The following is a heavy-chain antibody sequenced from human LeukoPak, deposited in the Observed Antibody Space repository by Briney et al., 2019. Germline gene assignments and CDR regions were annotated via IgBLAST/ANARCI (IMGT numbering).Heavy chain of an antibody. CDR3: ARSPPSVLRFLEWSETT. Sequence: SETLSLTCTVSGGSISSYYWSWIRQPPGKGLEWIGYIYYSGSTNYNPSLKSRVTISVDTSKNQFSLKLSSVTAADTAVYYCARSPPSVLRFLEWSETTWGQGTLVTVSS. CDR1: GGSISSYY. D-gene: IGHD3-3*01. CDR2: IYYSGST. V-gene: IGHV4-59*01. J-gene: IGHJ5*02.